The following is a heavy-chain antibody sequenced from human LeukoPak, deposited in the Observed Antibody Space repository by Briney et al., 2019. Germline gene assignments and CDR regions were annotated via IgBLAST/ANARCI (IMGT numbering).Heavy chain of an antibody. CDR3: AVAGARYSDTGGLYAFDF. J-gene: IGHJ3*01. CDR1: GASISSGSYF. CDR2: IYYSGSP. D-gene: IGHD2-8*02. V-gene: IGHV4-39*01. Sequence: SETLSLICTVSGASISSGSYFWGWIRQPPGKGLEWIGTIYYSGSPYYNPSFKSRVTISVDASKNQFSLKLNSVTAADTAVYFCAVAGARYSDTGGLYAFDFWGRGTMVTVSS.